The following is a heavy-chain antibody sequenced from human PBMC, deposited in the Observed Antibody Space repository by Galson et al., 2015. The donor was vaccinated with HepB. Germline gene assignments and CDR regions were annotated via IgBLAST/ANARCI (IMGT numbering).Heavy chain of an antibody. D-gene: IGHD3-10*01. CDR1: GYFLTELS. Sequence: SVKVSCKVSGYFLTELSMHWVRQAPGKGLEWMGSFDPDDGEAIYAQKFQGRVTMTEGTSTDTAYMDLSSLRAEDTAVYYCATRLLRYGSGSYTFDYWGQGTLVTVS. J-gene: IGHJ4*02. V-gene: IGHV1-24*01. CDR2: FDPDDGEA. CDR3: ATRLLRYGSGSYTFDY.